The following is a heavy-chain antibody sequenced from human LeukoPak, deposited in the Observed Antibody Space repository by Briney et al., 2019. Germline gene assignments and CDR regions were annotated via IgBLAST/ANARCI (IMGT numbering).Heavy chain of an antibody. J-gene: IGHJ4*02. D-gene: IGHD3-16*02. Sequence: SETLSLTCAVYGGSFSGYYWSWIRQPPGKGLEWIGEINHSGSTNYNPSLKSRVTISVDTSKNQFSLKLSSVTAADTAVYYCARDLITFGGVIATFDYWGRGTLVTVSS. V-gene: IGHV4-34*01. CDR1: GGSFSGYY. CDR3: ARDLITFGGVIATFDY. CDR2: INHSGST.